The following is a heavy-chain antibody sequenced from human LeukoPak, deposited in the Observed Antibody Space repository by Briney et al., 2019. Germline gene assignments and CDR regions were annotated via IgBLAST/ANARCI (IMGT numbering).Heavy chain of an antibody. CDR3: AREYYFYHMDG. J-gene: IGHJ6*03. V-gene: IGHV3-21*01. CDR1: GFTFSSYE. CDR2: ISSSSSYI. Sequence: GGSLRLSCAASGFTFSSYEMNWVRQAPEKGLEWVSSISSSSSYIYYADSVKGRFTISRDNAENSLYLQMNSLRADDTAVYYCAREYYFYHMDGWGKGTTVTVSS.